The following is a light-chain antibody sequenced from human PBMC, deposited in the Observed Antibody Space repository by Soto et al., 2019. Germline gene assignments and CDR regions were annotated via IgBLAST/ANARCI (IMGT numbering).Light chain of an antibody. CDR3: SSYTSSSTLDV. V-gene: IGLV2-14*01. CDR1: SSEVGGYNY. J-gene: IGLJ1*01. CDR2: DVS. Sequence: QSVLTQPASVSASTGQSITISCTGTSSEVGGYNYVSWYQQHPGKAPKLMIYDVSNRPSGVSNRFSGSKSGNTASLTISGLQAEDEADYYCSSYTSSSTLDVFGTGP.